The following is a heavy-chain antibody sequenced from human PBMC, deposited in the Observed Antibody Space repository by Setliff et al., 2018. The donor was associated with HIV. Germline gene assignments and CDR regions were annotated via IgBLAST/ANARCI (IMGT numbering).Heavy chain of an antibody. V-gene: IGHV4-34*01. CDR2: INHGGSA. CDR3: ALLEVPLIVGTPPPI. D-gene: IGHD1-26*01. Sequence: SQTLSLTCAVYNGSFSAYYWAWIRQPPGKGLEWIGEINHGGSATYNPSLTGRVGISVDTSKNQFSLKMIAVTAADAAVYYCALLEVPLIVGTPPPIWGQGTWVTVSS. CDR1: NGSFSAYY. J-gene: IGHJ4*02.